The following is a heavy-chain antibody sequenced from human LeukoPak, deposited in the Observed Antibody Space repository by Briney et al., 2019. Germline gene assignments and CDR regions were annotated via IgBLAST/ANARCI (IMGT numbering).Heavy chain of an antibody. J-gene: IGHJ4*02. CDR1: GFTFSDYY. Sequence: PGGSLRLSCAASGFTFSDYYMSWIRQAPGKGLEWVSYIISSASTIYYADSVKGRFTISRDNAKNSLYLHMNSLRAEDTAVYYCARSRITIFGVYDYWGQGTLVTVSS. V-gene: IGHV3-11*01. D-gene: IGHD3-3*01. CDR2: IISSASTI. CDR3: ARSRITIFGVYDY.